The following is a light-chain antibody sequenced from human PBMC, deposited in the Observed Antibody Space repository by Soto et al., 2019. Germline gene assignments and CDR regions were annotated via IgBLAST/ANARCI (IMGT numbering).Light chain of an antibody. CDR3: CSYTSSSTPWV. V-gene: IGLV2-14*03. Sequence: QSVLTQPSSVSGSPGQSITISCTGTSSDVGGYNYVSWYQQHPGKAPKLMIYDVSDRPSGVSNRFSASKSGNTASLTISGLPAEDEADYYYCSYTSSSTPWVFGTGTKVTVL. CDR1: SSDVGGYNY. J-gene: IGLJ1*01. CDR2: DVS.